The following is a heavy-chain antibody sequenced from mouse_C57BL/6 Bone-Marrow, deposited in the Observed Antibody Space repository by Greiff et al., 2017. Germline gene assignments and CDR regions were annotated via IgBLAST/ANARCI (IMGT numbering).Heavy chain of an antibody. D-gene: IGHD2-5*01. J-gene: IGHJ1*03. CDR2: IYPGSGST. CDR1: GYTFTSYW. CDR3: ARTYYSNYWYFDV. Sequence: QVQLQQPGAELVKPGASVKMSCKASGYTFTSYWITWVKQRPGQGLEWIGDIYPGSGSTNYNEKFKSKATLTVDTSYSTAYMQLSSLTSEDCAVYDCARTYYSNYWYFDVWGTGTTVTVSS. V-gene: IGHV1-55*01.